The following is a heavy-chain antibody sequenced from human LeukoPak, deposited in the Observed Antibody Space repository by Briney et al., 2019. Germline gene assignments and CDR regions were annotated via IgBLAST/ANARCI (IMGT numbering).Heavy chain of an antibody. CDR1: GFTFSSYG. CDR3: ARDHGCSSTSCYVAYYGMDV. D-gene: IGHD2-2*01. V-gene: IGHV3-33*01. Sequence: GRSLRLSCAASGFTFSSYGMHWVRQAPGKGLEWVAVIWYDGSNKYYADSVKDRFTISRDNSKNTLYLQMNSLRAEDTAVYYCARDHGCSSTSCYVAYYGMDVWGKGTTVTVSS. CDR2: IWYDGSNK. J-gene: IGHJ6*04.